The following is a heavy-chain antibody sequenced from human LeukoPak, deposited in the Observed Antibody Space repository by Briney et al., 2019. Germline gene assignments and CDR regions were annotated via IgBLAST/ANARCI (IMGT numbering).Heavy chain of an antibody. V-gene: IGHV1-18*01. CDR1: GYTFSAYC. Sequence: ASVKVSCKASGYTFSAYCMHWVRQAPGQGLEWMGWISPDNGDTNYAQKFQGRVTMTTDTSTRTAYMELRSLRSDDTAVYYCARDRGIAAADTFDPWGQGTLVIVSS. CDR2: ISPDNGDT. J-gene: IGHJ5*02. D-gene: IGHD6-13*01. CDR3: ARDRGIAAADTFDP.